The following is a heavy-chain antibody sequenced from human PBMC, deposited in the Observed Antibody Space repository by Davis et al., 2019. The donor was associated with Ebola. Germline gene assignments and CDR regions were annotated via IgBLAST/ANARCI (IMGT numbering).Heavy chain of an antibody. V-gene: IGHV3-30*03. CDR1: GFTFSSYG. D-gene: IGHD6-25*01. Sequence: PGGSLRLSCAASGFTFSSYGMHWVRQAPGKGLEWVAVISYDGSNKYYADSVKGRFTISRDNSKNTLYLQMSSLRPEDTAVYYCARDSAGFDQSYFDYWGQGVLVTVSS. CDR3: ARDSAGFDQSYFDY. J-gene: IGHJ4*02. CDR2: ISYDGSNK.